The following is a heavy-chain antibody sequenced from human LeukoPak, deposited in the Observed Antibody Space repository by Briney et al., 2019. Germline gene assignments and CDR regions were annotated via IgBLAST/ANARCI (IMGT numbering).Heavy chain of an antibody. CDR3: AKGGSGSYLGAFDI. J-gene: IGHJ3*02. Sequence: PGGSLRLSCAASGFTFSNYAMNWVRQAPGKGLEWVSVLIGSSGTTYYADSVKGRFTISRDNSKNTLYLQMNSLRAEDTAVYYCAKGGSGSYLGAFDIWGQGTMVTVSS. D-gene: IGHD1-26*01. V-gene: IGHV3-23*01. CDR1: GFTFSNYA. CDR2: LIGSSGTT.